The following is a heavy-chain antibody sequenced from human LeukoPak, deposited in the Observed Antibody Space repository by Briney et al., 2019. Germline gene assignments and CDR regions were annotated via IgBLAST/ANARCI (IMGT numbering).Heavy chain of an antibody. CDR3: ARTKYYFDSSDYFFFDP. CDR2: ISYIGST. Sequence: PSETLSLTCTVSGGSFTTHYWSWIRQPPGKGLEWIGYISYIGSTNYNPSLKSRATISVDTSKNQFSLKLSSVTAADTAVYYCARTKYYFDSSDYFFFDPWGQGILVTVSS. J-gene: IGHJ5*02. V-gene: IGHV4-59*08. CDR1: GGSFTTHY. D-gene: IGHD3-22*01.